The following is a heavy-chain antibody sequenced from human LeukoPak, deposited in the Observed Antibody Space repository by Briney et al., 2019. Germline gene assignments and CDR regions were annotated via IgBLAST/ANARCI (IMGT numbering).Heavy chain of an antibody. J-gene: IGHJ5*02. CDR2: IKQDGSEK. Sequence: PGGSLRLSCAASGFTFDDYGMSWVRQAPGKGLEWVANIKQDGSEKYYVDSVKGRFTISRDNAKNSLYLQMNSLRAEDTAVYYCARDYYGSGRSWGQGTLVTVSS. D-gene: IGHD3-10*01. CDR3: ARDYYGSGRS. CDR1: GFTFDDYG. V-gene: IGHV3-7*01.